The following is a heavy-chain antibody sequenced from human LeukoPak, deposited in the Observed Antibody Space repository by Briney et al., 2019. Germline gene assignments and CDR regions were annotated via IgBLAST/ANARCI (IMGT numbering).Heavy chain of an antibody. Sequence: ASVKVSCKASGYTFTGYYMHWVRQAPGQGLEWMGWINPNSGGTNYAQKFQGRVTMTRDTSISTAYMELSRLRSDDTAVYYCARELRYFANWFDPWGQGTLVTVSS. D-gene: IGHD3-9*01. CDR1: GYTFTGYY. CDR3: ARELRYFANWFDP. J-gene: IGHJ5*02. CDR2: INPNSGGT. V-gene: IGHV1-2*02.